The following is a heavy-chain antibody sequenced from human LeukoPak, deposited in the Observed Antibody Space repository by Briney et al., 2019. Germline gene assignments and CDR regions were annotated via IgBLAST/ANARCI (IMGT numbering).Heavy chain of an antibody. V-gene: IGHV3-23*01. Sequence: GGSLRLSCAASGFTFSNYAMSWVRQAAGNGLEWVSAISGSGGSTYYADSVKGRFTISRDNSKNTLYLQMNSLRAEDTAVYYCAKDRGTMTHNWFGPWGQGTLVTVSS. CDR1: GFTFSNYA. CDR2: ISGSGGST. D-gene: IGHD1-14*01. CDR3: AKDRGTMTHNWFGP. J-gene: IGHJ5*02.